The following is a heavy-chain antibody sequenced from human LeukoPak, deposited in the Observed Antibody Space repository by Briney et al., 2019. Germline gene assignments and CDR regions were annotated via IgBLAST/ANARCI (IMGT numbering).Heavy chain of an antibody. V-gene: IGHV1-58*02. CDR3: AVYCSSTSCPYYFDY. J-gene: IGHJ4*02. Sequence: ASVKVSCKASGFTFTSSAMQWVRQARGQRLEWIGWIVVGSGNTNYAQKFQERVIITRDMSTSTAYMELSSLRSEDTAVYYCAVYCSSTSCPYYFDYWGQGTLVTVSS. D-gene: IGHD2-2*01. CDR2: IVVGSGNT. CDR1: GFTFTSSA.